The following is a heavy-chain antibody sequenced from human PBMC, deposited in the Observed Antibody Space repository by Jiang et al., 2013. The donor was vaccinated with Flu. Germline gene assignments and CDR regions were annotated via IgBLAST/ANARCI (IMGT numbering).Heavy chain of an antibody. Sequence: GAEVKKPGASVKVSCKASGYTFTSYYMHWVRQAPGQGLEWMGIINPSGGSTSYAQKFQGRVTMTRDTSTSTVYMELSSLRSEDTAVYYCARDKWRYNWNDDGEAFDIWGQGTMVTVSS. V-gene: IGHV1-46*01. D-gene: IGHD1-20*01. J-gene: IGHJ3*02. CDR3: ARDKWRYNWNDDGEAFDI. CDR2: INPSGGST. CDR1: GYTFTSYY.